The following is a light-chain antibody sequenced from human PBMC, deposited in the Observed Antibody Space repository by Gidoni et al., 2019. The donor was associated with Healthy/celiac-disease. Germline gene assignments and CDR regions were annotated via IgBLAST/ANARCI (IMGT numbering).Light chain of an antibody. CDR2: GSA. Sequence: EIVMTQSPATLSVSPGERATLSCRASQSVSSNLAWYQQKPGQAPRLLIYGSATRATGSPARFSGRGSGTEFTLTISSLQSEDFAVYYCQQYNNWPPWTFXXXTKVEIK. V-gene: IGKV3-15*01. J-gene: IGKJ1*01. CDR3: QQYNNWPPWT. CDR1: QSVSSN.